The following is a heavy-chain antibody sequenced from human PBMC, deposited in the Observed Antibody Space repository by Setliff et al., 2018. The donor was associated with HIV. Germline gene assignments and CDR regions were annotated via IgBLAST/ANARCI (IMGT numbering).Heavy chain of an antibody. J-gene: IGHJ4*02. D-gene: IGHD4-17*01. V-gene: IGHV3-23*01. Sequence: PGGSLRLSCAASGFAFSSHAMNWVRQAPGKGLEWVSAISGSGVSTYSADSVKGRFTISRDNSKNTLYLQLTSLRAEDTAVYYCATSPAAVTPRYFDFWGQGTLVTVS. CDR1: GFAFSSHA. CDR2: ISGSGVST. CDR3: ATSPAAVTPRYFDF.